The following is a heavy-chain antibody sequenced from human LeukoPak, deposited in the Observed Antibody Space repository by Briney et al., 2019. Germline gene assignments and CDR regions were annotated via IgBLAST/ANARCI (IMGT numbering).Heavy chain of an antibody. J-gene: IGHJ4*02. CDR2: ISGSGHST. V-gene: IGHV3-23*01. Sequence: AGGSLRLSCAASGFTFSSYAMSWVRQAPGKGLEWVSSISGSGHSTYYADSVKGRFTISRDNSKNTLYLQMNSLRAEDTAVYYYAKDPVEMAAISYFDYWGQGTLVTVSS. D-gene: IGHD5-24*01. CDR3: AKDPVEMAAISYFDY. CDR1: GFTFSSYA.